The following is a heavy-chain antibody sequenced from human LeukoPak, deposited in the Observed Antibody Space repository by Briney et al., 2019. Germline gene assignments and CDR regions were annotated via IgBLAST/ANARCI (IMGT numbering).Heavy chain of an antibody. Sequence: GGSLRLSCAASGFTFSNYAMHWVRQAPGKGLEWVAVISHDGSKKYYADSVKGRFTISRDNSKNTLYLQMNSLRAEDTAVYYCAKGSSNWRDYYYFDYWGQGTLVTVSS. CDR1: GFTFSNYA. CDR3: AKGSSNWRDYYYFDY. D-gene: IGHD6-13*01. J-gene: IGHJ4*02. CDR2: ISHDGSKK. V-gene: IGHV3-30*04.